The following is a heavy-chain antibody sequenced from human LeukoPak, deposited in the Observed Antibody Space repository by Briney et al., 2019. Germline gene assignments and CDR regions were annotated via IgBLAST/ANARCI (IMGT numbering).Heavy chain of an antibody. CDR3: ARSQRSWDYYDSSGYYYFDY. D-gene: IGHD3-22*01. Sequence: ASVKVSCKASGYTSTGYYMHWVRQAPGQGLEWMGWINPNSGGTNYAQKFQGRVTMTRDTSISTAYMELSRLRSDDTAVYYCARSQRSWDYYDSSGYYYFDYWGQGTLVTVSS. J-gene: IGHJ4*02. V-gene: IGHV1-2*02. CDR1: GYTSTGYY. CDR2: INPNSGGT.